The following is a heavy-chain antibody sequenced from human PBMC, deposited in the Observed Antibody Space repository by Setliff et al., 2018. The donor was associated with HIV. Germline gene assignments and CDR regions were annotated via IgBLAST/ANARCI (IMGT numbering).Heavy chain of an antibody. J-gene: IGHJ4*02. D-gene: IGHD6-19*01. V-gene: IGHV3-15*01. Sequence: PGGSLRLSCAASGFTFSDVWVNWVRQAPGRGLEWVGRIKNRPAGGTTEYAAPVKGRFTISRDDSKNMAYLQMNSLKIEDTAVYYCTRELAVPGASFFDYWGQGTLVTVSS. CDR1: GFTFSDVW. CDR3: TRELAVPGASFFDY. CDR2: IKNRPAGGTT.